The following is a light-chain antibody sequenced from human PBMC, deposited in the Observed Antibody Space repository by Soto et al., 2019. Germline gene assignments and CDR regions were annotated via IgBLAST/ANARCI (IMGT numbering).Light chain of an antibody. CDR2: DAS. Sequence: DIQMTQSPSSLSASVGDRVTITCRASQGISTWLAWYQQKPEKAPKTLIFDASDLQSGVPSRFSGSGSGTDFTLTIRSVQPEDFATYYCQQYNSYPLTFCGGTKVEIK. CDR3: QQYNSYPLT. J-gene: IGKJ4*01. CDR1: QGISTW. V-gene: IGKV1D-16*01.